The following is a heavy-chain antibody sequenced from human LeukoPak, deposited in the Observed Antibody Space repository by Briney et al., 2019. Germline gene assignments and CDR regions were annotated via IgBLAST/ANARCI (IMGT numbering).Heavy chain of an antibody. CDR3: AKDGSTSGPQRDFHY. D-gene: IGHD3-10*01. V-gene: IGHV3-9*01. CDR2: INWNSGII. J-gene: IGHJ4*02. CDR1: GFTFDDYA. Sequence: GGSLRRSCAASGFTFDDYAMHWVRQAPGKGREGVSGINWNSGIIDYADSVKGPFIMSRDNAKNSLYPQTNSLRAEDTATYYCAKDGSTSGPQRDFHYWGQGTLVTVS.